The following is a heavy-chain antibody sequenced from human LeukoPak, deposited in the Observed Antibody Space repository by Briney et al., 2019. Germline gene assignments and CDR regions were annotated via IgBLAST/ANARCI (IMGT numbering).Heavy chain of an antibody. D-gene: IGHD1-7*01. CDR2: IFDTGLGT. J-gene: IGHJ4*02. CDR1: GFPFSSFA. Sequence: GGSLRLSCVASGFPFSSFAMTWVRQAPGKELEWVSTIFDTGLGTFYADSVRGRFTISRDNSKNTVSLQMTSLRAEDTAVYFCARDGGHPVGNYCRAYWGQGTLVTVSS. V-gene: IGHV3-23*01. CDR3: ARDGGHPVGNYCRAY.